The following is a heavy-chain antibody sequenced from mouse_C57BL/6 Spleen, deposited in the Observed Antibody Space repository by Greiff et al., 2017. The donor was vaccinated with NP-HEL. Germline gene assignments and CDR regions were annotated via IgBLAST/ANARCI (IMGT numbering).Heavy chain of an antibody. CDR2: INYDGSST. D-gene: IGHD1-1*01. V-gene: IGHV5-16*01. Sequence: EVMLVESEGGLVQPGSSMKLSCTASGFTFSDYYMAWVRQVPEKGLEWVANINYDGSSTYYLDSLKSRFIISRDNAKNILYLQMSSLKSEDTATYYCARVYYGSLYFDYWGQGTTLTVSS. CDR1: GFTFSDYY. CDR3: ARVYYGSLYFDY. J-gene: IGHJ2*01.